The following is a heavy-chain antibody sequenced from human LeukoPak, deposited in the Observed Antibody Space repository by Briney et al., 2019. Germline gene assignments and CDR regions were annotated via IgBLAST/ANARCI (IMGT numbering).Heavy chain of an antibody. V-gene: IGHV3-48*02. D-gene: IGHD4-17*01. Sequence: GGSLRLSCAGSGFSFTGYGMNWVRQAPGKGLEWVSYISGSSSTIYYADSVKGRFTISRGNAKNSLYLQMNSLRDEDTAVYYCARDGYGDYGQYFQYWLQGTLVTVSS. CDR2: ISGSSSTI. CDR1: GFSFTGYG. J-gene: IGHJ1*01. CDR3: ARDGYGDYGQYFQY.